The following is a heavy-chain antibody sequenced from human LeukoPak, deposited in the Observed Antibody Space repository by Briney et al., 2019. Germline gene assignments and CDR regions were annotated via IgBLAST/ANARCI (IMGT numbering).Heavy chain of an antibody. CDR2: IYYSGST. CDR3: ARDSSSWSY. J-gene: IGHJ4*02. CDR1: GGSISSYY. Sequence: SETLSHTCTVSGGSISSYYWSWIRQPPGKGLEWIGYIYYSGSTNYNPSLKSRVTISVDTSKNQFSLKLSSVTAADTAVYYCARDSSSWSYWGQGTLVTVSS. V-gene: IGHV4-59*01. D-gene: IGHD6-13*01.